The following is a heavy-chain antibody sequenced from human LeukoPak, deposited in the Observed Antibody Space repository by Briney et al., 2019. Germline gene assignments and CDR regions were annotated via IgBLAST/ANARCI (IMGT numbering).Heavy chain of an antibody. Sequence: GGSLRLSCTGSGFIFSSYGLFWVRQAPGKGLEWVSAISSGGAYTYYADSVKGRFTISRDNALNSVSLQMNGLRAEDTAIYCCARDPEVPDYYSYMDVWGKGTTVTVSS. CDR3: ARDPEVPDYYSYMDV. V-gene: IGHV3-21*01. J-gene: IGHJ6*03. CDR1: GFIFSSYG. CDR2: ISSGGAYT.